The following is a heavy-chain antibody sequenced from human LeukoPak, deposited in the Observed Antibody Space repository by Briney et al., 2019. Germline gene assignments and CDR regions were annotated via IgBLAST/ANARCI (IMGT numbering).Heavy chain of an antibody. CDR2: ISGSGGST. D-gene: IGHD6-6*01. J-gene: IGHJ4*02. V-gene: IGHV3-23*01. Sequence: GGSLRLSCAASGFTFSSYAMSWVRQAPGKGLEWVSAISGSGGSTYYADSVKGRFTISRDNSKNTLYLQMNSLRAEDTAVYYCAKSGVLAARPRGGYFDYWGQGTLVTVSS. CDR1: GFTFSSYA. CDR3: AKSGVLAARPRGGYFDY.